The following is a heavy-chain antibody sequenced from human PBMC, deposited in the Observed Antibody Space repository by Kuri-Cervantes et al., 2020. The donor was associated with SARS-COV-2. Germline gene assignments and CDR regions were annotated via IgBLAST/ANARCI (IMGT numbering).Heavy chain of an antibody. Sequence: SLKISCAASGFTFDDYAMHWVRQAPGKGLEWVSGISWNSGSIGYADSVKGRFTISRDNAKNSLYLQMNSLRAEDTAVYYCARAYCGGDCFPPYYYYYGMDVWGQGTTVTVSS. V-gene: IGHV3-9*01. CDR3: ARAYCGGDCFPPYYYYYGMDV. D-gene: IGHD2-21*02. CDR2: ISWNSGSI. CDR1: GFTFDDYA. J-gene: IGHJ6*02.